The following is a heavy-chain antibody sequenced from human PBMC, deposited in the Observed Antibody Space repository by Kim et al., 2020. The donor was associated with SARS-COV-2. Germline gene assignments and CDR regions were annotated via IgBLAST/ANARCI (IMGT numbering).Heavy chain of an antibody. J-gene: IGHJ4*02. D-gene: IGHD5-12*01. CDR3: ARGAEMATTLYYFDY. V-gene: IGHV4-59*01. Sequence: SETLSLTCTVSGASISSYYWSWIRQPPGKGLEWIGYIYYSGSTNYNPSLKSRVTISVDTSKNQFSLKLSSVTAADTAVYYCARGAEMATTLYYFDYWGQGTLVTVSS. CDR1: GASISSYY. CDR2: IYYSGST.